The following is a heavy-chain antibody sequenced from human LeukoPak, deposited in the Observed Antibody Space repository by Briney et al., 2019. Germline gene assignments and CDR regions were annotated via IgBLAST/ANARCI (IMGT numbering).Heavy chain of an antibody. CDR3: ARDPTYYDLGWFDP. J-gene: IGHJ5*02. V-gene: IGHV4-59*01. D-gene: IGHD3-3*01. CDR1: GGSISCYY. CDR2: IYYSGST. Sequence: SETLSLTCTVSGGSISCYYWSWIRQPPGKGLEWIGHIYYSGSTNYNPSLNSRGTVYLDTSKNQFPLKLSSVAAADTAVYYCARDPTYYDLGWFDPWGQGTLVTVSS.